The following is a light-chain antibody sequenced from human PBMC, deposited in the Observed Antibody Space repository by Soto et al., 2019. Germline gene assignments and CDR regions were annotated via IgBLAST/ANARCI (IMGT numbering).Light chain of an antibody. Sequence: EIVMTQSPATLSVSPGERATLSCRASQNIGGTLAWYQQRPGQAPRLLFYGASTRAAGIPARFSGSGSGTEFTLTISSLQSEDFAVYYCQQFHNWPPITFGGGTKVDI. CDR1: QNIGGT. CDR2: GAS. J-gene: IGKJ4*01. V-gene: IGKV3-15*01. CDR3: QQFHNWPPIT.